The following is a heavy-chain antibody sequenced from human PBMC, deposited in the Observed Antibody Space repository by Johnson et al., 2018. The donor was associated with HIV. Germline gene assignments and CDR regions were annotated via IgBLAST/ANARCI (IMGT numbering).Heavy chain of an antibody. CDR2: ISYDGSNK. V-gene: IGHV3-30*14. J-gene: IGHJ3*02. Sequence: QVQLVESGGGVVQPGRSLRLSCAASGFTFSSYAMHWVRQAPGKGLEWVAVISYDGSNKYYADSVKGRFTISRDNSKNTLYLQMNSLRAEDTAVYYCARDELGEDAFDIWGQGTMVTFSS. CDR1: GFTFSSYA. D-gene: IGHD3-16*01. CDR3: ARDELGEDAFDI.